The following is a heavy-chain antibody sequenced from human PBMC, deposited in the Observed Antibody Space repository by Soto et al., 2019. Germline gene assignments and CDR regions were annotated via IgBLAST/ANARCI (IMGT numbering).Heavy chain of an antibody. CDR3: ATALGCRSTSCTLDY. D-gene: IGHD2-2*01. CDR2: LIRFSGAA. V-gene: IGHV1-69*01. Sequence: QVQMGQSGAEVKKPGPSVRVSCRASEATLGTYALSWLRQAPGQGLGCMGGLIRFSGAAHYAQKFQDRVTITADESTSTAYMELSSLSSQDPAVYYCATALGCRSTSCTLDYWGQGTRVIVSS. CDR1: EATLGTYA. J-gene: IGHJ4*02.